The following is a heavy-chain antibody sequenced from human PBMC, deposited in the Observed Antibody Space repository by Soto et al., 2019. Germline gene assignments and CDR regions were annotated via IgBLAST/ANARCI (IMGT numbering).Heavy chain of an antibody. CDR1: GYTFTIYW. Sequence: GQSLKISCQVSGYTFTIYWIGWVRQMPGKGLEWMGIIYPSDSDTRYSPSFQGQVTISADQSINTAYLQWDSLKASDTAIYYCARPANTVEHHFELCGQGTRVTVSS. CDR2: IYPSDSDT. J-gene: IGHJ4*02. V-gene: IGHV5-51*01. CDR3: ARPANTVEHHFEL. D-gene: IGHD4-17*01.